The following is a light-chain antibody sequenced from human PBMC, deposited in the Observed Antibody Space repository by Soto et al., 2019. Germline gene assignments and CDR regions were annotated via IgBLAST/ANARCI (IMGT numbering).Light chain of an antibody. CDR3: QQYDNYPLT. CDR2: DAS. J-gene: IGKJ4*01. Sequence: IHMTQTPSSLSASLGDTVTITGGASQSISSWLAWYQQKPGKAPKFLIYDASNLESGVPSRFSGSGSGTEFTLTISSLQPDDFATYYCQQYDNYPLTFGGGTKVDIK. CDR1: QSISSW. V-gene: IGKV1-5*01.